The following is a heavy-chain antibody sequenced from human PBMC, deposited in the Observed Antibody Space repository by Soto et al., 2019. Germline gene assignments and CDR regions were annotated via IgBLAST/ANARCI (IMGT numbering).Heavy chain of an antibody. CDR3: AGSIFYYGMDV. CDR1: GYSFTNYW. Sequence: GESLKISCTASGYSFTNYWIGWVRQMPGKGPEWMGIIYPGDSDTRYSPSFQGQVTISADKSTSTAYLLWGSLKASDTAIYFCAGSIFYYGMDVWGQGTTVTVSS. CDR2: IYPGDSDT. V-gene: IGHV5-51*01. J-gene: IGHJ6*02.